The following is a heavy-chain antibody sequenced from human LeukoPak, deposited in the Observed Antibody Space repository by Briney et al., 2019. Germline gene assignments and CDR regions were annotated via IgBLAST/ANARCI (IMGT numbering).Heavy chain of an antibody. CDR1: GYTFTTYG. J-gene: IGHJ4*02. Sequence: ASVKDSCKASGYTFTTYGFSWVRQAPGQGLEWMGWISAYNGDTNYPQKLQDRLTMTTDTSTSTAYMELRSLTSDDTAVYYCARDHSSSGQLFDYWGQGTLVTVSS. D-gene: IGHD6-13*01. V-gene: IGHV1-18*01. CDR3: ARDHSSSGQLFDY. CDR2: ISAYNGDT.